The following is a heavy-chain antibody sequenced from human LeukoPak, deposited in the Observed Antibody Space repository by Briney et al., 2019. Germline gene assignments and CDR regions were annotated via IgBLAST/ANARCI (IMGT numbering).Heavy chain of an antibody. Sequence: GGSLRLSCAASGFSFSSYARSWVRQAPGKGLEWVSAISGSGGSTYYADSVKGRFTISRDNSKNTLYLQMNSLRAEDTAVYYCARPNSRSYLFDYWGQGTLVTVSS. D-gene: IGHD1-26*01. CDR3: ARPNSRSYLFDY. CDR1: GFSFSSYA. CDR2: ISGSGGST. J-gene: IGHJ4*02. V-gene: IGHV3-23*01.